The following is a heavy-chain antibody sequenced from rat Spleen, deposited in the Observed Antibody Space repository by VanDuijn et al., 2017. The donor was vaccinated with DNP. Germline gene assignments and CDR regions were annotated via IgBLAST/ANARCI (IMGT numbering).Heavy chain of an antibody. CDR2: INYTGST. D-gene: IGHD1-1*01. V-gene: IGHV3-1*01. CDR3: ARLRLEWEVRAMDA. Sequence: EVQLQESGPGLVKPSQSLSLTCSVTGYSITSNYWGWIRKFPGNKREWIGHINYTGSTNYNPSLKSRFSITRDTSKNQFFLQLNSLTTEDTATYYCARLRLEWEVRAMDAWGQGTSVTVSS. J-gene: IGHJ4*01. CDR1: GYSITSNY.